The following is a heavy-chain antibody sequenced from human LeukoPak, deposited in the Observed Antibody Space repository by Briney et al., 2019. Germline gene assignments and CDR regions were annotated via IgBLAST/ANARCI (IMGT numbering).Heavy chain of an antibody. J-gene: IGHJ4*02. CDR3: ARNQRRLDY. CDR1: GFTFSNYW. CDR2: IKQDGSEK. D-gene: IGHD6-25*01. Sequence: GGSLRLSCAASGFTFSNYWMAWVRQAPGKGLELVANIKQDGSEKYYVDSVKGRFTISRDNAKNSLYLQMNSLRAEDTAVYYCARNQRRLDYWGQGTLVTVSS. V-gene: IGHV3-7*01.